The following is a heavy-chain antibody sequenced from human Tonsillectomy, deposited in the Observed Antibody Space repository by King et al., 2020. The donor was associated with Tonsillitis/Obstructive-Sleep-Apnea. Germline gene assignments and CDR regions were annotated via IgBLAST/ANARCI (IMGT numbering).Heavy chain of an antibody. CDR2: ITSSGSII. J-gene: IGHJ6*02. Sequence: VQLVESGGGLVQPGGSLRLSCAASGFTFSVYEMNWVRQAPGKGLEWVSYITSSGSIISYANSVKGRFTISRDNAKKSLYLQMNSLRAEDTAVYYCAREPENYYGMDVWGQGTTVTVAS. CDR3: AREPENYYGMDV. CDR1: GFTFSVYE. V-gene: IGHV3-48*03.